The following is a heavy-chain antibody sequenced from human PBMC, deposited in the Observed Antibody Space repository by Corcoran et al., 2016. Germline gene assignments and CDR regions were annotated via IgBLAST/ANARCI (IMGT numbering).Heavy chain of an antibody. D-gene: IGHD3-16*02. Sequence: EVQLVESGGGLIQPGGSLRLSCAASGFTVSNNYMTWVRQAPGKGLEWVSVIYSDGSTSYADSVKGRFTISRDNSQNTLYLQMNSLRAEDTAVYYCAKGSYDYVWGTYRYNYFDYWGQGTLVTVSS. V-gene: IGHV3-66*03. CDR1: GFTVSNNY. CDR3: AKGSYDYVWGTYRYNYFDY. J-gene: IGHJ4*02. CDR2: IYSDGST.